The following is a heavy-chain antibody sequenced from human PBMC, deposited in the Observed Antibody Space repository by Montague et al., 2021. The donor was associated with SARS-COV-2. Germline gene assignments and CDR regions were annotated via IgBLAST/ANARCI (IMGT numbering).Heavy chain of an antibody. V-gene: IGHV4-39*01. CDR3: ARHRNYGDHSLDNWFHS. CDR1: GDSTSCPNCY. J-gene: IGHJ5*01. Sequence: SETLSLTCTVSGDSTSCPNCYWGWIRQPPGKGLDWIGTIYNSGTTXYNPSLKSRLTISIDTSKNQFSLKLSSVTAADTAVYYCARHRNYGDHSLDNWFHSWGQGTLVTVSS. CDR2: IYNSGTT. D-gene: IGHD4-17*01.